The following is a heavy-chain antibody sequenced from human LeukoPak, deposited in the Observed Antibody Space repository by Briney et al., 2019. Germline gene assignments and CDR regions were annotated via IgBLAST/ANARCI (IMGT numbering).Heavy chain of an antibody. CDR1: GFTFSTYS. CDR3: ARDYYVSGTYRFDY. V-gene: IGHV3-48*02. J-gene: IGHJ4*02. Sequence: PGGSLRLSCAASGFTFSTYSMNWVRQAPGKGLEWVSYISGGSSTIHYADSVKGRFTISRDNAKNSLYLQMNSLRDEDTAVYYCARDYYVSGTYRFDYWGQGTLVTVSS. D-gene: IGHD3-10*01. CDR2: ISGGSSTI.